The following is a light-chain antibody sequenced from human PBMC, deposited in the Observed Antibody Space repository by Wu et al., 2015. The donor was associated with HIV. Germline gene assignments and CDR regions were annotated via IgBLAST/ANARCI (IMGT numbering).Light chain of an antibody. CDR1: QSVNNK. Sequence: EMVLTQSPATLSVSPGERATLSCRTSQSVNNKLAWYQQRPGQAPRLLIYGAFLRATGIPARFSGSGSGTDFTLTINSMQSEDFAVYYCQQYDNWPPWTFGQGT. J-gene: IGKJ1*01. CDR2: GAF. CDR3: QQYDNWPPWT. V-gene: IGKV3-15*01.